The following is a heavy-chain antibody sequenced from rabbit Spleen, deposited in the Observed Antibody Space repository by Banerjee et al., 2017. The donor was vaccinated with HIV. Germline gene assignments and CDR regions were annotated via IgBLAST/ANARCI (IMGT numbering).Heavy chain of an antibody. Sequence: QSLEESGGDLVKPGASLTLTCTASGFSFSSNAMCWVRQAPGKGLEWIACIYAGDSDSTAYASWAKGRFTISRTSSTTVTLQMTSLTVADTATYFCARDTGSSFSSYGMDLWGPGTLVTVS. CDR2: IYAGDSDST. J-gene: IGHJ6*01. CDR3: ARDTGSSFSSYGMDL. CDR1: GFSFSSNA. D-gene: IGHD8-1*01. V-gene: IGHV1S40*01.